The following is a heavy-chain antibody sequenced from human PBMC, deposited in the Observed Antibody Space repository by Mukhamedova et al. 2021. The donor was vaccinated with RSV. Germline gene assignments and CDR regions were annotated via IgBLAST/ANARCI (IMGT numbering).Heavy chain of an antibody. D-gene: IGHD2-21*02. V-gene: IGHV3-30*02. Sequence: TWDDGSNKYYADSVKGRFTISRDNSKNTLYLQMNSLRAEDTAVYYCAKDLIVVVTGPIYYCGQGTLFSVSS. CDR2: TWDDGSNK. CDR3: AKDLIVVVTGPIYY. J-gene: IGHJ4*02.